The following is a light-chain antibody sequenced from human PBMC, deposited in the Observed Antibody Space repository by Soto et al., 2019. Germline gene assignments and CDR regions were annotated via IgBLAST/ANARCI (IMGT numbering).Light chain of an antibody. CDR3: TSYTSTTTLGVV. CDR2: DVS. CDR1: TSDVGDYSY. V-gene: IGLV2-14*01. J-gene: IGLJ2*01. Sequence: QSALTQPASMSGSPGQSITISCTGTTSDVGDYSYVSWYQQHPGKAPKLLIYDVSNRPSGISDRFSASKSGNTASLTISGLQAEDEADYYCTSYTSTTTLGVVFGGGTKLPVL.